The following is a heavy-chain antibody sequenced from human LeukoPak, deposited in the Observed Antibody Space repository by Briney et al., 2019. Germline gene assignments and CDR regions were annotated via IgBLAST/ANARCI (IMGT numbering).Heavy chain of an antibody. V-gene: IGHV3-33*06. CDR3: AKDGTWSSSSPVDY. CDR1: GFIFGSDA. D-gene: IGHD6-6*01. J-gene: IGHJ4*02. CDR2: IWSDGSNA. Sequence: PGTSLILSCAASGFIFGSDAMHWVRQAPGKGLEWVAVIWSDGSNAYYADSVKGRFTISRDNSKNTLYLQMNSLRAEDTAVYYCAKDGTWSSSSPVDYWGQGTLVTVSS.